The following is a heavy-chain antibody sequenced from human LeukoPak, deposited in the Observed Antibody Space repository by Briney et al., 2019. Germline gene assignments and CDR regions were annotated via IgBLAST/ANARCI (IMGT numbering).Heavy chain of an antibody. CDR3: ARAGDSSGYYPDGGY. Sequence: GASVTVSCKASGYTFTGCYMHWVRQAPGQGLEWMGWINPNSGGTNYAQKFQGRVTMTRDTSISTAYMELSRLRSDDTAVYYCARAGDSSGYYPDGGYWGQGTLVTVSS. CDR2: INPNSGGT. CDR1: GYTFTGCY. J-gene: IGHJ4*02. V-gene: IGHV1-2*02. D-gene: IGHD3-22*01.